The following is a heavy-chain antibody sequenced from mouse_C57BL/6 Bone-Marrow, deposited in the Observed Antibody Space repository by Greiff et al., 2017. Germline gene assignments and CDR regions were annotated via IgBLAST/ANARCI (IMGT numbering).Heavy chain of an antibody. Sequence: EVNVVESGGGLVQSGRSLRLSCATSGFTFSDFYMEWVRQAPGKGLEWIAASRHKANDYTTDYSASVKGRFIVSRDTSQSILYLQMNALRAEHTGMYYCARDAGYYPSGAMDYWGQGTSVTVSS. CDR2: SRHKANDYTT. J-gene: IGHJ4*01. V-gene: IGHV7-1*01. CDR3: ARDAGYYPSGAMDY. CDR1: GFTFSDFY. D-gene: IGHD2-3*01.